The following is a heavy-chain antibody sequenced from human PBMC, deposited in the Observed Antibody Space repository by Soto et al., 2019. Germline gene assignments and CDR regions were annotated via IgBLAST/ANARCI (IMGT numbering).Heavy chain of an antibody. J-gene: IGHJ4*02. CDR1: GFTFSSYS. CDR2: ISSSSSYI. CDR3: ARDWHYYDSSGYPGDY. V-gene: IGHV3-21*01. D-gene: IGHD3-22*01. Sequence: PGGSLRLSCAASGFTFSSYSMNWVRQAPGKGLEWVSSISSSSSYIYYADSVKGRFTISRDNAKNTLYLQMNSLRAEDTAVYYCARDWHYYDSSGYPGDYWGQGTLVTVSS.